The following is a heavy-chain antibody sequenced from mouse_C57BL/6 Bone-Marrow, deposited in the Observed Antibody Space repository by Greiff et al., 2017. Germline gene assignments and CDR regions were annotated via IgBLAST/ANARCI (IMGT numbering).Heavy chain of an antibody. CDR3: TTGYDDY. Sequence: EVQLQQSGAELVKPGASVKLSCTASGFNIKDDYMHWVKQRPEQGLEWIGWIDPENGDTEYASKFQGTVTITADTSSNTAYLQLSSLTSEDTAVYYGTTGYDDYWGQGTTLTVSS. D-gene: IGHD2-2*01. V-gene: IGHV14-4*01. J-gene: IGHJ2*01. CDR1: GFNIKDDY. CDR2: IDPENGDT.